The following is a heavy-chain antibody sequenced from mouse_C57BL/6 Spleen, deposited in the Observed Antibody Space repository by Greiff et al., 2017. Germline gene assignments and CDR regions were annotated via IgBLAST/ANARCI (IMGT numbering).Heavy chain of an antibody. CDR1: GFTFSDAW. V-gene: IGHV6-6*01. CDR3: TRVTSTGYWYFDV. Sequence: EVKLQESGGGLVQPGGSMKLSCAASGFTFSDAWMDWVRQSPEKGLEWVAEIRNKANNHATYYAESVKGRFTISRDDSKSSVYLQMNSLRAEDTGIYYCTRVTSTGYWYFDVWGTGTTVTVSS. D-gene: IGHD2-1*01. J-gene: IGHJ1*03. CDR2: IRNKANNHAT.